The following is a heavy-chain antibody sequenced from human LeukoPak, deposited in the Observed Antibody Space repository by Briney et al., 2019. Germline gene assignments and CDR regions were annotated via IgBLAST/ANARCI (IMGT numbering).Heavy chain of an antibody. Sequence: PMASVKVSCKASGYTFTGYYMHWVRQAPGQGLEWMGWINPNGGGTNYAQKFQGRVTMTRDTSISTAYMELSRLSSDDTAVYYCARGGATTGYYYYMDVWGKGTTVTVSS. D-gene: IGHD1-26*01. CDR3: ARGGATTGYYYYMDV. CDR2: INPNGGGT. V-gene: IGHV1-2*02. J-gene: IGHJ6*03. CDR1: GYTFTGYY.